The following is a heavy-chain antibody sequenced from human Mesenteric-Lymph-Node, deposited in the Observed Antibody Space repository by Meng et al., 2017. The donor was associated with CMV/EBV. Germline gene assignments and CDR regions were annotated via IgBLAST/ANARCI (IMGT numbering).Heavy chain of an antibody. CDR3: ARERSCDSSNCFQTHYYYGMDV. CDR1: GFIFDDYG. V-gene: IGHV3-20*01. J-gene: IGHJ6*02. CDR2: IIWNGGST. Sequence: GESLKISCAASGFIFDDYGMSWVRQAPGKGLEWISGIIWNGGSTAYADSVKGRFTISRDNAKNFLYLQMNSLRAEDTALYHCARERSCDSSNCFQTHYYYGMDVWGQGTTVTVSS. D-gene: IGHD2-2*01.